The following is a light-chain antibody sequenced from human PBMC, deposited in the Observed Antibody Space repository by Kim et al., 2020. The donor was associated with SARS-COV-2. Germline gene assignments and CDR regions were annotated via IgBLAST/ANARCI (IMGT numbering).Light chain of an antibody. CDR1: NIGSKS. CDR3: QVWDGGVV. J-gene: IGLJ2*01. CDR2: YDS. V-gene: IGLV3-21*04. Sequence: SYELTQPPSVSVAPGKTARITCGGNNIGSKSVHWYQQKPGQAPVLVIYYDSDRPSGIPERFSGSNSGNTATLTISRVEAGDEADYYCQVWDGGVVFG.